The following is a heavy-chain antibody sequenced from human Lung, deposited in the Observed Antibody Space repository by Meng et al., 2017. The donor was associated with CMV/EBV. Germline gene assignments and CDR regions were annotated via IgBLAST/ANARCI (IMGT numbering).Heavy chain of an antibody. CDR2: ISAYNGNT. Sequence: QVHRVQSEPQVKKPGALVTVSCKSFGYIFNNYCVSGVRQAPGQGPEWMGWISAYNGNTNYAQNFQGRFTMTTDTSTSTAYMELRSLRSDDTAVYYCARDLPGGTKGTWLDLWGQGTLVTVSS. CDR3: ARDLPGGTKGTWLDL. J-gene: IGHJ5*02. CDR1: GYIFNNYC. V-gene: IGHV1-18*01. D-gene: IGHD1-14*01.